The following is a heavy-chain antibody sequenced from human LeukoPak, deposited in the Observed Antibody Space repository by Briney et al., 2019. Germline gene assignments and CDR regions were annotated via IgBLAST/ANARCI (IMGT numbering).Heavy chain of an antibody. CDR1: RGPINRSQYY. V-gene: IGHV4-39*07. D-gene: IGHD1-7*01. Sequence: PSETLSLNCIVPRGPINRSQYYWAWIRQSPGKGLGWIGTFSSGGSAHYNPSLTSRVSISKDTSDNQLSLRLYSVTAADTAVYYCARKQTGTMSDVWGQGTQVTVSS. CDR2: FSSGGSA. J-gene: IGHJ4*02. CDR3: ARKQTGTMSDV.